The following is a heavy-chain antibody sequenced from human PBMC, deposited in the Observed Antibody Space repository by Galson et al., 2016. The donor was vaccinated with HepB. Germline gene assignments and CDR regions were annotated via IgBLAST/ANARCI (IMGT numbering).Heavy chain of an antibody. CDR3: ARSRYGGPPTY. CDR1: DDSISSTGYY. D-gene: IGHD5-12*01. V-gene: IGHV4-31*03. CDR2: IYYSGSY. Sequence: TLSLTCTVSDDSISSTGYYWHWIRQHPEKGLEWIGSIYYSGSYYHNPSLGSRLTISIGTSKEHFSLNLTSVTAADTAVYYCARSRYGGPPTYWGQGILVTVSS. J-gene: IGHJ4*02.